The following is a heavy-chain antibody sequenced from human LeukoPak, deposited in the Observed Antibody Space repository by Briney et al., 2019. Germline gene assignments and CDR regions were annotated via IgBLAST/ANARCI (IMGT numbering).Heavy chain of an antibody. CDR1: GGTFSSYA. Sequence: ASVKVSCKASGGTFSSYAISWVRQAPGQGLEWMGGIIPIFGTANYAQKFQGRVTITTDESTSTAYMELSSLRSEDTAVYYCAREIPYPDCTSTGCYGPWDYWGQGTLVTVSS. CDR3: AREIPYPDCTSTGCYGPWDY. V-gene: IGHV1-69*05. D-gene: IGHD2-2*01. J-gene: IGHJ4*02. CDR2: IIPIFGTA.